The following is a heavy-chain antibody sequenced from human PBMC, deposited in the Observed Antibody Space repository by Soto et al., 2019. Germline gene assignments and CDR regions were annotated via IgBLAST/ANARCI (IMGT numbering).Heavy chain of an antibody. Sequence: QVQLVESGGGVVQPGRSLRLSCAASGFTFSSYGMHWVRQAPGKGLEWVAVISYDGSNKYYAHSVKGRFTISRDNSKNTLYLQMNSLRAEDTAVYYCAKDWVAAMDMVVVPASYGMDVW. D-gene: IGHD2-2*03. CDR2: ISYDGSNK. CDR3: AKDWVAAMDMVVVPASYGMDV. CDR1: GFTFSSYG. J-gene: IGHJ6*01. V-gene: IGHV3-30*18.